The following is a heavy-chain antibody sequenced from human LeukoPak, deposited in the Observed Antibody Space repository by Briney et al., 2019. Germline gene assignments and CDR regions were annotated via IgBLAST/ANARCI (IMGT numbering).Heavy chain of an antibody. V-gene: IGHV4-34*01. CDR2: INHSGST. J-gene: IGHJ2*01. CDR3: ARQKSYWYFDL. Sequence: PSETLSLTCAVYGGSFSGYYWSWIRQPPGKGLEWIGEINHSGSTNYNPSLKSRVTISVDTSKNQFSLKLSSVTAADTAVYYCARQKSYWYFDLWGRGTLVTVSS. CDR1: GGSFSGYY.